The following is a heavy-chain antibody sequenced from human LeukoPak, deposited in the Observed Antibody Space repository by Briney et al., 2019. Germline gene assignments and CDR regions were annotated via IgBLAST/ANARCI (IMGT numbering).Heavy chain of an antibody. CDR2: ISSSGSTI. CDR3: ATLRRDGYPYYFDY. CDR1: GGSFSGYY. J-gene: IGHJ4*02. D-gene: IGHD5-24*01. Sequence: LSLTCAVYGGSFSGYYWSWIRQAPGKGLEWVSYISSSGSTIYYADSVKGRFTISRDNAKNSLYLQMNSLRAEDTAVYYCATLRRDGYPYYFDYWGQGTLVTVSS. V-gene: IGHV3-11*04.